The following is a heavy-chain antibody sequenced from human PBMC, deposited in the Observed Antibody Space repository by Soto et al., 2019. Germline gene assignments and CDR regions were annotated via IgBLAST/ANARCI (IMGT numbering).Heavy chain of an antibody. V-gene: IGHV1-18*01. CDR3: ARDNARAATGPYCYYMDV. D-gene: IGHD6-13*01. CDR2: IGAYNGNT. Sequence: GASVKVSCKASGYTFTSYGISWVRQAPGQGLEWMGWIGAYNGNTNYAQKLQGRVTMTTDTSTSTAYMELRSLRSDDTAVYYCARDNARAATGPYCYYMDVWGKGTTVTVSS. J-gene: IGHJ6*03. CDR1: GYTFTSYG.